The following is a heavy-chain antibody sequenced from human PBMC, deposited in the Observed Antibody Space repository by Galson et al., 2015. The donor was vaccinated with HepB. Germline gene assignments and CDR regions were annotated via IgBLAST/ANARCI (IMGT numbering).Heavy chain of an antibody. CDR1: GFTFSSYH. J-gene: IGHJ4*02. CDR2: ISHSSTTI. CDR3: ARRGTATAAGTFDF. Sequence: SLRLSCAASGFTFSSYHMHWVRQAPGKGLEWISYISHSSTTIYYGDSVKGRFTISRDNAGFSLYLQMNSLRVDDTAVYYCARRGTATAAGTFDFWGQGTLVTVSS. D-gene: IGHD6-13*01. V-gene: IGHV3-48*01.